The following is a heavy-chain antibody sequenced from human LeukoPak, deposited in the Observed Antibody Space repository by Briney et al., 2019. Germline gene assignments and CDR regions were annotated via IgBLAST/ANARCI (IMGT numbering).Heavy chain of an antibody. CDR2: IKQDGSEK. CDR1: GFSFGSNW. D-gene: IGHD2-21*01. Sequence: QAGGFLRLSCVASGFSFGSNWMSWVRQAPGKGLEWVANIKQDGSEKNYVDSVKGRFTISRDNAKNSLYLQMNSLRAEDTAVYYCARLRYSDYWGQGALVTVSS. V-gene: IGHV3-7*03. CDR3: ARLRYSDY. J-gene: IGHJ4*02.